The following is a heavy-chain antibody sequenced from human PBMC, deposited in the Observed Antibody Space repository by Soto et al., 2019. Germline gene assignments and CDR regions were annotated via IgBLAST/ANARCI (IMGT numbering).Heavy chain of an antibody. CDR2: IYSGGTT. CDR3: HGYCY. Sequence: EVQLVESGGGLIQPGGSLRLSCVVSGFTVSSTNYMSWVRQAPGKGLECVSVIYSGGTTFYADSVKGRFTISRDNAKNTLYLQMNSLRAEDTAVYDCHGYCYWGQGTLVTVSS. J-gene: IGHJ4*02. CDR1: GFTVSSTNY. D-gene: IGHD5-12*01. V-gene: IGHV3-53*01.